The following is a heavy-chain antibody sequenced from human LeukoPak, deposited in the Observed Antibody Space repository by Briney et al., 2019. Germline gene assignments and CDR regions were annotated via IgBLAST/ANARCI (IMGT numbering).Heavy chain of an antibody. J-gene: IGHJ4*02. CDR3: ARDRKAMVTDYFDY. D-gene: IGHD5-18*01. Sequence: GGSLRLSCAASRFTFSYYPMHWVRQAPGKGLEWVAVISYDGSNQYYADSAKGRFTISRDNSKNTLYLQMNGLRAEDTAVYYCARDRKAMVTDYFDYWGQGTLVTVSS. V-gene: IGHV3-30-3*01. CDR2: ISYDGSNQ. CDR1: RFTFSYYP.